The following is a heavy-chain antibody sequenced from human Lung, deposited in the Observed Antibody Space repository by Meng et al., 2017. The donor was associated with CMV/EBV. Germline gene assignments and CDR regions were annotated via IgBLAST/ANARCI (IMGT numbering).Heavy chain of an antibody. J-gene: IGHJ4*02. CDR3: AKTEYYDSSGSDK. D-gene: IGHD3-22*01. CDR1: GFTFSNYA. CDR2: ISGSGSRL. V-gene: IGHV3-23*01. Sequence: GESLKISCAASGFTFSNYAMSWVRQAPGKGLEWVSDISGSGSRLYYADSVTGRFTISRDNSKNTLYLQMNSLRAEDTAVYYCAKTEYYDSSGSDKWGQGTLVTVSS.